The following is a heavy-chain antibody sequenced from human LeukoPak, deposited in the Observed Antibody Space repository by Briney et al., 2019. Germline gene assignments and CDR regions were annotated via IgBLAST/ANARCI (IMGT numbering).Heavy chain of an antibody. V-gene: IGHV4-34*01. Sequence: SETLSLTCAVDGGSFSGYYWSWLRQPPGKGREWVGEINHSGSTNYNPSLKSRVTISVDTSKNQFSLKLSSVTAADTAVYYCASGGYSYGLDYWGQGTLVTVSS. CDR3: ASGGYSYGLDY. CDR1: GGSFSGYY. CDR2: INHSGST. D-gene: IGHD5-18*01. J-gene: IGHJ4*02.